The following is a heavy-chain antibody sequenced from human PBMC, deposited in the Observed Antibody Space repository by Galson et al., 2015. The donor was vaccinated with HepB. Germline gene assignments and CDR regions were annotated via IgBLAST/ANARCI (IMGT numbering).Heavy chain of an antibody. Sequence: QSGAEVKKPGESLKISCKGSGYSFTSYWIAWVRQMPGKGLEWMGIIYPGDSDTTYSPSFQGQVTISADKSISTAYLQWSSLKASDTAMYYCARPSSIAAVEGTAGGFDYWGQGTLVTVSS. J-gene: IGHJ4*02. CDR3: ARPSSIAAVEGTAGGFDY. D-gene: IGHD6-13*01. CDR1: GYSFTSYW. V-gene: IGHV5-51*01. CDR2: IYPGDSDT.